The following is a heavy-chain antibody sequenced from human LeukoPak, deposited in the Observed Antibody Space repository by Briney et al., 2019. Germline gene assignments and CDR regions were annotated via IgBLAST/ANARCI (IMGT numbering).Heavy chain of an antibody. CDR1: GFTFSNYA. CDR3: ANGYASSRWLLY. J-gene: IGHJ4*02. Sequence: PGGSLRLSCAASGFTFSNYAMHWARQASGKGLEWVAIISYDGSNEYYADTVKGRFTISRDNSKNTLYLQMNSLRVDDTAVYYCANGYASSRWLLYWGQGTLVTVSS. V-gene: IGHV3-30-3*01. D-gene: IGHD5-12*01. CDR2: ISYDGSNE.